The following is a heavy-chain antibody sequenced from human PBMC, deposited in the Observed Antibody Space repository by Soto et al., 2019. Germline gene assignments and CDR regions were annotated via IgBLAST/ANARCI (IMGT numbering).Heavy chain of an antibody. D-gene: IGHD3-22*01. J-gene: IGHJ4*02. CDR1: AGSISSYY. V-gene: IGHV4-59*01. CDR3: ARTLNYDHHSAYYSYFDY. Sequence: PSETLSLPCTVSAGSISSYYRSWIRQPPGKGLEWIGYIYYSGNTNYNPSLKRRLTISVDTSKNQYSLKLSSVTAAETAVYFCARTLNYDHHSAYYSYFDYWGQGTLVTVSS. CDR2: IYYSGNT.